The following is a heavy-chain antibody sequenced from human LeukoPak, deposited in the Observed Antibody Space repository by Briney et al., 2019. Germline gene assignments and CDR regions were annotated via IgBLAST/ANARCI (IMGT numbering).Heavy chain of an antibody. Sequence: GGSLRLSCAASGFTFSSYSMNWVRQAPGKGLEWVSYISSSSSTIYYADSVKGRFTISRDNAKNSLYLQMNSLRAEDTAVYYCTRDQPRYYDSSGSPQEYWGQGTLVTVSS. CDR1: GFTFSSYS. V-gene: IGHV3-48*01. D-gene: IGHD3-22*01. CDR3: TRDQPRYYDSSGSPQEY. CDR2: ISSSSSTI. J-gene: IGHJ4*02.